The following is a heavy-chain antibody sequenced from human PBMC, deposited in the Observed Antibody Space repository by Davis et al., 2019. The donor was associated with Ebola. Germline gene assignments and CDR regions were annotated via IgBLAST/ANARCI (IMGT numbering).Heavy chain of an antibody. CDR3: ASPTTVTTGYYYGMDV. CDR1: GGTFSSYA. D-gene: IGHD4-17*01. CDR2: IIPIFGTA. V-gene: IGHV1-69*13. Sequence: SVKVSCKASGGTFSSYAISWVRQAPGQGLEWMGGIIPIFGTANYAQKFQGRVTITADESTSTAYIELSSLRSEDTAVYYCASPTTVTTGYYYGMDVWGQGTTVTVSS. J-gene: IGHJ6*02.